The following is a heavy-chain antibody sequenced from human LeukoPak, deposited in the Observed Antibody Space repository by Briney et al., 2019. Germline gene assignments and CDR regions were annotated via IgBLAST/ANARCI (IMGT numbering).Heavy chain of an antibody. CDR3: ARDLGATSGGMDV. V-gene: IGHV1-3*01. Sequence: GASVKVSCKASGYTFTSYAIHLVRQAPGQRLEWMGWINAVNGNTKYSQKFQGRVSMTTDTSTSTAYMELRSLRSDDTAVYCCARDLGATSGGMDVWGQGTTVTVSS. J-gene: IGHJ6*02. D-gene: IGHD1-26*01. CDR2: INAVNGNT. CDR1: GYTFTSYA.